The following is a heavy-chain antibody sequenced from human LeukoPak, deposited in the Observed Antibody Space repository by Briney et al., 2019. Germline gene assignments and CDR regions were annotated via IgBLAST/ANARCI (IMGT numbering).Heavy chain of an antibody. D-gene: IGHD5-24*01. V-gene: IGHV3-53*01. CDR1: GFTVSSNY. J-gene: IGHJ4*02. CDR2: IYSGGST. Sequence: GGSLRLSCAASGFTVSSNYMSWVRQAPGKGLEWVSVIYSGGSTYYADSVKGRFTISRDNSKNTLYLQMNSLRAEDTAVYYCAREVGEMATITFGYWGQGTLVTVSS. CDR3: AREVGEMATITFGY.